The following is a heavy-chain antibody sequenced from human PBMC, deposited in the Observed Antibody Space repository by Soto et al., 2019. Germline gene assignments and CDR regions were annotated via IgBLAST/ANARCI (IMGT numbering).Heavy chain of an antibody. CDR3: ARLHCDSPNCVPLDP. D-gene: IGHD3-22*01. J-gene: IGHJ5*02. CDR1: GCSINDDTYY. Sequence: PSETLSLTCTVSGCSINDDTYYLGWLRQPPGKGLEWIGSIYYSGTSSYNPSLKSRVTMSVDTSKKQLSLRLRSVTAADTAVYYCARLHCDSPNCVPLDPWGQGTLLTVS. CDR2: IYYSGTS. V-gene: IGHV4-39*01.